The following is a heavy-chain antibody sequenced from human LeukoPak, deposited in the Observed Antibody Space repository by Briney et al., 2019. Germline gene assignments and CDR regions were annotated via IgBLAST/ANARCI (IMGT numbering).Heavy chain of an antibody. J-gene: IGHJ6*02. V-gene: IGHV1-69*04. CDR3: ASNPGSSPDEYYYYGMDV. Sequence: ASVKVSRKASGGTFSSYAISWVRQAPGQGLEWMGRIIPILGIANYAQKFQGRVTITADKSTSTAYMELSSLRSEDTAVYYCASNPGSSPDEYYYYGMDVWGQGTTVTVSS. D-gene: IGHD2-15*01. CDR2: IIPILGIA. CDR1: GGTFSSYA.